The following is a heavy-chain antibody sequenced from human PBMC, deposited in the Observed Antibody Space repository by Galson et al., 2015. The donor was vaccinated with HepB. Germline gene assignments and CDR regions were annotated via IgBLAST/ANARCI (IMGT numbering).Heavy chain of an antibody. D-gene: IGHD3-10*01. CDR2: ISSSGSYI. CDR1: GFNFSLYS. J-gene: IGHJ4*02. V-gene: IGHV3-21*01. Sequence: SLRLSCAASGFNFSLYSMNWGRQAPGKGLEWVSSISSSGSYIYYGDSVKGRCTVSRDSAKTSVYLQMNSLRGDDTAVYYCARALPSGIRGGRVFDHWGQGTLVTVSS. CDR3: ARALPSGIRGGRVFDH.